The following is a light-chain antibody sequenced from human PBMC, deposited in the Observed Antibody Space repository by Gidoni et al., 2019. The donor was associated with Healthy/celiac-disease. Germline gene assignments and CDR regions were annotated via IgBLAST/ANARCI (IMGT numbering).Light chain of an antibody. CDR2: AAS. V-gene: IGKV1-9*01. CDR3: QQLNSYPRT. CDR1: QGISSY. Sequence: DIQLTQSPSFLSASVGDRVTITCRASQGISSYLAWYQQKSGKAPKLLIYAASTLQSGVPSRFSGSGSGTQFTLTISSLQPEDFAIYYCQQLNSYPRTFXXXTKVDLK. J-gene: IGKJ1*01.